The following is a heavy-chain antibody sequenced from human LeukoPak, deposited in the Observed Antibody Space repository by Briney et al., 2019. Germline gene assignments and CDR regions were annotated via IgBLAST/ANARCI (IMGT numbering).Heavy chain of an antibody. D-gene: IGHD5-18*01. Sequence: GASVKVSCKASGYTFSSYVMHWVRQAPGQRLEWMGWINAGNGNTKYSQKFQGRVTMTRDSSTSTVNMELSSLISEDTAVYYCARDVDTANQVHIDYWGQGTLVTVSS. J-gene: IGHJ4*02. CDR1: GYTFSSYV. CDR3: ARDVDTANQVHIDY. CDR2: INAGNGNT. V-gene: IGHV1-3*01.